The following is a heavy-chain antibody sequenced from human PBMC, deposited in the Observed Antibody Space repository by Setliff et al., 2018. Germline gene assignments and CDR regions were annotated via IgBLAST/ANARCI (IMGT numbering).Heavy chain of an antibody. CDR1: GFIFSDYY. V-gene: IGHV3-11*04. D-gene: IGHD1-1*01. Sequence: TGGSLRLSCAVSGFIFSDYYMSWIRQAPGKGLEWVSYISSSGNTIYYADSVKGRFTISRGNAKNSLYLQMNSLRAEDTAVYFCARYNLPVDGAYGMDVWGQGTTVTVSS. CDR2: ISSSGNTI. CDR3: ARYNLPVDGAYGMDV. J-gene: IGHJ6*02.